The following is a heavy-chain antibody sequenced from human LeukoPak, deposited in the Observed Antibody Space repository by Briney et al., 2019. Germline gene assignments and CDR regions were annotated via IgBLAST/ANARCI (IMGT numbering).Heavy chain of an antibody. CDR2: IYYSGTT. V-gene: IGHV4-59*08. J-gene: IGHJ6*02. CDR1: GGPISSYY. Sequence: SETLSLTCTVSGGPISSYYWSWIRQPPGKGLEWIGYIYYSGTTNYNPSLKSRVSISIDTSKNHFSLKLISVTAADTAVYYCATFRYGLDVWGQGTTVTVSS. CDR3: ATFRYGLDV.